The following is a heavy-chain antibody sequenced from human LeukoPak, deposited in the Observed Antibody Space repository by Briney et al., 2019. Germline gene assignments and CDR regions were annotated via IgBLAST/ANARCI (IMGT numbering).Heavy chain of an antibody. CDR3: ARGKTSQNIVTRKTYNWFDP. CDR2: ISSSSDYI. Sequence: PGGSLRLSCAASGFTFSSSAMNWVRQAPGKGLEWVSSISSSSDYIYYADSVKGRFTISRDNAKNSLYLQMKSLRAEDTAVYYCARGKTSQNIVTRKTYNWFDPWGQGTLVTVSS. D-gene: IGHD2/OR15-2a*01. CDR1: GFTFSSSA. V-gene: IGHV3-21*01. J-gene: IGHJ5*02.